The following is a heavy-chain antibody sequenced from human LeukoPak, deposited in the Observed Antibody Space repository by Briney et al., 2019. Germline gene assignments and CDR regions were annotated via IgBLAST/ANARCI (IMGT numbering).Heavy chain of an antibody. CDR3: ARGTDRSKTGY. CDR1: GGSITSGSYY. CDR2: INTSGYT. D-gene: IGHD3-22*01. V-gene: IGHV4-61*02. Sequence: SETLSLTCTVSGGSITSGSYYWNWIRQPAGKGLEWIGRINTSGYTNYNPSLKSRVTISVDTSKNQFSLKLSSVTAADTAVYYCARGTDRSKTGYWGQGTLVTVSS. J-gene: IGHJ4*02.